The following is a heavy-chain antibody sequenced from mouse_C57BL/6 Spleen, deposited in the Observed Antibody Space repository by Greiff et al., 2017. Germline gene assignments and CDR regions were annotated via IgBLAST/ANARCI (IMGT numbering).Heavy chain of an antibody. Sequence: VQLQQPVAELVMPGASVKLSCKASGYTFTSYWMHWVKQRPGQGLEWIGEIDPADGYTNYNQKFKGKSTLTVDKSSSTAYLQLSSLTSGDSAVYFCASQGYWGQGTTLTVSS. CDR3: ASQGY. CDR1: GYTFTSYW. J-gene: IGHJ2*01. CDR2: IDPADGYT. V-gene: IGHV1-69*01.